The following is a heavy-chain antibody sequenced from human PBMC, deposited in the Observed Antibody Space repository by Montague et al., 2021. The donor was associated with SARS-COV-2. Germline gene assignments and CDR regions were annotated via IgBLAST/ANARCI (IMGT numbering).Heavy chain of an antibody. Sequence: SLRLSCATSAFTYDGFAMHWVRQAPGKGLEWVSGIDFNSGRLDYADFVRGRFVVSRDNAKNSLYLQMNSLRAEDTAVFYCTKDIRPGGADVWGQGTTVTVSS. D-gene: IGHD3-16*01. CDR1: AFTYDGFA. CDR2: IDFNSGRL. J-gene: IGHJ6*02. CDR3: TKDIRPGGADV. V-gene: IGHV3-9*01.